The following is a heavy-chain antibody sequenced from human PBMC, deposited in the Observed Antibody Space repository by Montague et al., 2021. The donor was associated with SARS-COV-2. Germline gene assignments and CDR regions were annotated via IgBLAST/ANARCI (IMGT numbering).Heavy chain of an antibody. CDR2: IYYSGST. D-gene: IGHD2-15*01. Sequence: SETLSLTCTVSGGSISSYYWSWIRQPPGKGLEWIGYIYYSGSTNYNPSLKSRVTISVDTSKNQFSLKLSSVTAAETAVYYCARVLGGYCSGGSCYRGWYFDLWGRGTLVTVSS. CDR3: ARVLGGYCSGGSCYRGWYFDL. V-gene: IGHV4-59*12. CDR1: GGSISSYY. J-gene: IGHJ2*01.